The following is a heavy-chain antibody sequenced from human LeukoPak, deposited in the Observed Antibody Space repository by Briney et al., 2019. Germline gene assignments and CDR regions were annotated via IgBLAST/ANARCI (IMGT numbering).Heavy chain of an antibody. J-gene: IGHJ4*02. Sequence: GGSLRLSCAASGFTFSSYSMNWVRQAPGKGLEWVSSISSSSSYIYYADSVKGRFTISRDNAKNSLYLQMNSLRAEDTAVYYCARDREGYCSRTSCFTWGQGTLVTVSS. V-gene: IGHV3-21*01. CDR1: GFTFSSYS. CDR3: ARDREGYCSRTSCFT. D-gene: IGHD2-2*02. CDR2: ISSSSSYI.